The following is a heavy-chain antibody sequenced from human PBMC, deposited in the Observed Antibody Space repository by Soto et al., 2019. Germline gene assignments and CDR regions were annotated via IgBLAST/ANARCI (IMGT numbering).Heavy chain of an antibody. Sequence: LRLSCAASGFTFSSYAMSWVRQAPGKGLEWVSAISGSGGSTYYADSVKGRFTISRDNSKNTLYLQMNSLRAEDTAVYYCAKSILPRWPPSIDYWGQGTLVTVSS. J-gene: IGHJ4*02. CDR2: ISGSGGST. D-gene: IGHD2-15*01. CDR3: AKSILPRWPPSIDY. CDR1: GFTFSSYA. V-gene: IGHV3-23*01.